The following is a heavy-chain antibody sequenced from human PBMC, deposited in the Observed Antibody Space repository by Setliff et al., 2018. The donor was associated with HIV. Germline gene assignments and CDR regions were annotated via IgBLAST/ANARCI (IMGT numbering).Heavy chain of an antibody. CDR3: ARADSSNWYHVDY. Sequence: ASVKVSCKTSGYMFIAYGMSWVRRAPGQGLEWMGWIGPYNARTEYAQKFQGRVTITTDESTSTAYMELSSLRSEDTAVYYCARADSSNWYHVDYWGQGTLVTVS. D-gene: IGHD6-13*01. J-gene: IGHJ4*02. CDR1: GYMFIAYG. V-gene: IGHV1-18*01. CDR2: IGPYNART.